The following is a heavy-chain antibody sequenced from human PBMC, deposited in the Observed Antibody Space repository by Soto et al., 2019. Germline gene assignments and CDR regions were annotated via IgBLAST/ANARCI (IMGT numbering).Heavy chain of an antibody. J-gene: IGHJ4*02. CDR2: INQDGSEK. CDR3: SWGVGAAF. V-gene: IGHV3-7*04. CDR1: ESTVSRDW. Sequence: EVHLVESGGGLVQTGGSLRLSCAIFESTVSRDWMNWVRQAPGKGLEWVAHINQDGSEKYYVDSVKGGFTISRDNAKKSLCLQMNSLSPAGTVMSCCSWGVGAAFWGQGTVVSVSS. D-gene: IGHD2-15*01.